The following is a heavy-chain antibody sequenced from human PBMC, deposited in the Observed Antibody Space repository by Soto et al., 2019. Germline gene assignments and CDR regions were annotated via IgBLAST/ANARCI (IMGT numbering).Heavy chain of an antibody. CDR3: ARDRDGDKVYYYYGMDV. D-gene: IGHD4-17*01. Sequence: QVQLVESGGGVVQPGRSLRLSCAASGFTFSSYAMHWVRQAPGKGLEWVAVISYDGSNKYYADSVKGRFTISRDNSKNTLYLQMNSLRAEDTAVYYCARDRDGDKVYYYYGMDVWGQGTTVTVSS. J-gene: IGHJ6*02. CDR1: GFTFSSYA. V-gene: IGHV3-30-3*01. CDR2: ISYDGSNK.